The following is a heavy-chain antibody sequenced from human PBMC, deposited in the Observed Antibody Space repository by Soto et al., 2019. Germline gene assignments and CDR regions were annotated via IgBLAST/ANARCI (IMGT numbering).Heavy chain of an antibody. V-gene: IGHV3-23*01. J-gene: IGHJ4*02. CDR3: AKEGDDRVY. D-gene: IGHD3-9*01. CDR1: GFTFSYYV. Sequence: EVQLLESGGGLVQPGGSLRLSCAASGFTFSYYVMAWVRQAPGKGLEWVSAIGGSGDITLYADSVKGRFTISRDNSKSTLYLQMNSLRAEDTATYYCAKEGDDRVYWGQGTLVTVSS. CDR2: IGGSGDIT.